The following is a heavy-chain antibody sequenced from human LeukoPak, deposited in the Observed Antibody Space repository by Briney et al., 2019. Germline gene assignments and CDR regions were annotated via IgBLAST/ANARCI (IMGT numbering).Heavy chain of an antibody. J-gene: IGHJ4*02. CDR2: ISSGASVI. V-gene: IGHV3-48*03. CDR1: AFTFSNYE. Sequence: PGGSLRLSCAASAFTFSNYEMNWVRQAPGKGLEWVSYISSGASVIYYADSVKGRFTISRDNAKNSLYLQMNSLRAEDTAVYYCARISGGYSYDYWGQGTLVTVSS. D-gene: IGHD5-18*01. CDR3: ARISGGYSYDY.